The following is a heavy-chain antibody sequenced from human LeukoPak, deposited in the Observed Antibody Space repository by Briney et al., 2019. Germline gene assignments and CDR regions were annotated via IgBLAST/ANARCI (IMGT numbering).Heavy chain of an antibody. CDR3: ARDSGYYYGSGSYSRFDY. J-gene: IGHJ4*02. V-gene: IGHV1-2*02. CDR2: INPNSGGT. CDR1: GYTFTGYS. Sequence: ASVKVSCKASGYTFTGYSIHWVRQAPGRGLEWMGWINPNSGGTNYAQRFEGRVTMTRDTSISTAYMELSRLRSDDTAVYYCARDSGYYYGSGSYSRFDYWGQGTLVTVSS. D-gene: IGHD3-10*01.